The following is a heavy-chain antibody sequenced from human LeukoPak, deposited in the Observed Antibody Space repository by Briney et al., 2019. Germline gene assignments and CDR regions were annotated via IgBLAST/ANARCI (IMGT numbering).Heavy chain of an antibody. CDR3: AKYLNSTYNYDSSGYEDAFDI. Sequence: GGSLRLSCAASGFTFASYAMSWVRQAPGKGLEWVSAISGSGGSTYYADSVKGRFTISRDNSKNTLYLQMNSLRAEDTAVYYCAKYLNSTYNYDSSGYEDAFDIWGHGTMVTVSS. CDR1: GFTFASYA. D-gene: IGHD3-22*01. J-gene: IGHJ3*02. CDR2: ISGSGGST. V-gene: IGHV3-23*01.